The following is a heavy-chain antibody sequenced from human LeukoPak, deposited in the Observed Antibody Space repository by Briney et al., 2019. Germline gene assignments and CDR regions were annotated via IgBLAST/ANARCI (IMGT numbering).Heavy chain of an antibody. Sequence: GGSLRLSCAASGFTFSSYWMTWVRQAPGKGLEWVANIKQDGSDKYYVDSVKGRFTMSRDNAKNSLFLQMNSLRAEDTAVYYCARDGGRKEDYWGQGTLVTVSS. D-gene: IGHD6-25*01. J-gene: IGHJ4*02. V-gene: IGHV3-7*01. CDR2: IKQDGSDK. CDR1: GFTFSSYW. CDR3: ARDGGRKEDY.